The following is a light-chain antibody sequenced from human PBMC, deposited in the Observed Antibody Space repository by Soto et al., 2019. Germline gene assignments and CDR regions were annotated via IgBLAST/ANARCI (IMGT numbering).Light chain of an antibody. CDR1: QSISTY. J-gene: IGKJ1*01. Sequence: DIQMTQSPSTLSASVGDRVTITCRASQSISTYLAWYQQKPGKAPKLLIYKASILESGVPSRFSGSGPGTELPLTITSLQPDDFATHHCQHSTLYSPWTFGQGTQVAIK. CDR2: KAS. CDR3: QHSTLYSPWT. V-gene: IGKV1-5*03.